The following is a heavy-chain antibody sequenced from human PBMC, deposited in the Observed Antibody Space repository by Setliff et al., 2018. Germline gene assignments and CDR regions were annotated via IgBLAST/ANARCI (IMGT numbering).Heavy chain of an antibody. J-gene: IGHJ4*02. CDR1: GFTFRTSS. V-gene: IGHV3-7*03. CDR3: VRDRVPDGYWDFDY. D-gene: IGHD4-17*01. Sequence: PGGSLRLSCAASGFTFRTSSMTWVRKGPGKGLEWVAAIDGEGSVIYYLDSVKGRFTIFRDNAKYSLYLQMNSLRVEDTAVYYCVRDRVPDGYWDFDYWGQGILVTVSS. CDR2: IDGEGSVI.